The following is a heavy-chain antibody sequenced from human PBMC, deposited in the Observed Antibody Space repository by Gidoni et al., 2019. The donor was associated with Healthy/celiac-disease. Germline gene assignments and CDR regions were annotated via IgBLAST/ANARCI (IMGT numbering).Heavy chain of an antibody. Sequence: QVQLVQSGAEVKKPGASVKVSCKASGYTFTGYYMHWVRQAPGQGLEWMGWINPNSGGTNYAQKFQGRVTMTRDTSISTAYMELSRLRSDDTAVYYCARGRGGATVTTYYYYGMDVWGQGTTVTVSS. CDR2: INPNSGGT. D-gene: IGHD4-17*01. V-gene: IGHV1-2*02. CDR1: GYTFTGYY. J-gene: IGHJ6*02. CDR3: ARGRGGATVTTYYYYGMDV.